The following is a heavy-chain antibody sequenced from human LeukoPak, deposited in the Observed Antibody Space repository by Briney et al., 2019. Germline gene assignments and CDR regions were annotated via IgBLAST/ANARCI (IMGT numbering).Heavy chain of an antibody. D-gene: IGHD6-13*01. Sequence: GGSLRLSCAASGFTFSDYYMSWIRQAPGKGLEWVSYVSSSSSYTNYADSVEGRFTISRDNAKNSLYLQMNSLRAEDTAVYYCARDPYEQQLADYWGQGTLVTVSS. CDR1: GFTFSDYY. CDR3: ARDPYEQQLADY. CDR2: VSSSSSYT. V-gene: IGHV3-11*06. J-gene: IGHJ4*02.